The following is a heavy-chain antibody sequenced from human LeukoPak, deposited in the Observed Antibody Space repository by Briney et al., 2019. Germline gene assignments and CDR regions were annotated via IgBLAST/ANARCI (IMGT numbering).Heavy chain of an antibody. D-gene: IGHD5-12*01. J-gene: IGHJ4*02. CDR1: GYTFTGYY. CDR3: ARPTSGYDSYDY. CDR2: INPNSGGT. V-gene: IGHV1-2*02. Sequence: ASVKVSCKASGYTFTGYYMHWVRQAPGQGLEWMGWINPNSGGTNYAQKLQGRVTMTRDTSISTAYMELSRLRSDDTAVYYCARPTSGYDSYDYWGQGTLVTVSS.